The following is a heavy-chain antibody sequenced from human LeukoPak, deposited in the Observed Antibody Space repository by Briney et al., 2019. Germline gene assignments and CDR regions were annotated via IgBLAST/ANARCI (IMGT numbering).Heavy chain of an antibody. Sequence: PSATLSLTCTVSGGSIRGYYWSWIRQPPGKGLEWIGYIYYSGSTKYNPSLQSRVTISVDTSKNQFSLKLSSVTAADTAVYYCARDTERGYFDYWGQRTLVTVSS. J-gene: IGHJ4*02. CDR2: IYYSGST. V-gene: IGHV4-59*12. CDR3: ARDTERGYFDY. CDR1: GGSIRGYY. D-gene: IGHD3-10*01.